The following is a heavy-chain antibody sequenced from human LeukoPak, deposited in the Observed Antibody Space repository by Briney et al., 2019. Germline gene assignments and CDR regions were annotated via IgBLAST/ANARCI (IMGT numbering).Heavy chain of an antibody. CDR3: ARGDYGDYV. CDR1: GGSITSDY. CDR2: IYYSGST. D-gene: IGHD4-17*01. Sequence: PSETLSLTCIVPGGSITSDYWSWIRQPPGKGLEWIGYIYYSGSTNYNPSLKSRVTISVDTSKNQFSLKLSSVTAADTAVYYCARGDYGDYVWGQGTLVTVSS. V-gene: IGHV4-59*01. J-gene: IGHJ4*02.